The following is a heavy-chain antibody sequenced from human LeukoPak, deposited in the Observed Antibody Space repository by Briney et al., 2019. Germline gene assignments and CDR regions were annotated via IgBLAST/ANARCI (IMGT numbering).Heavy chain of an antibody. CDR1: GFTVSSNY. CDR2: IYSGGST. D-gene: IGHD5-18*01. Sequence: GSLRLSCAASGFTVSSNYMSWVRQAPGKGLEWVSVIYSGGSTYYADSVKGRFTISRDNSKNTLYLQMNSLRAEDTAVYYCARGVHGIQLWFNDAFDIWGQGTMVTVSS. CDR3: ARGVHGIQLWFNDAFDI. V-gene: IGHV3-66*01. J-gene: IGHJ3*02.